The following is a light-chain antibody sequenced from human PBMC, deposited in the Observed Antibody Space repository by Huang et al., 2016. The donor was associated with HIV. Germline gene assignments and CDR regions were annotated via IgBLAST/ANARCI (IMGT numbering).Light chain of an antibody. CDR3: QHFDNLALT. J-gene: IGKJ4*01. CDR2: DAS. V-gene: IGKV1-33*01. CDR1: QDICNY. Sequence: DIQMTQSPFSLSAFAGDRVTITCQASQDICNYLKWYQQKPGKTPKLLIYDASNMETGVPSRFSGSGSGTDFTFTISSLQPEDIATYYCQHFDNLALTFGGGTKVQIK.